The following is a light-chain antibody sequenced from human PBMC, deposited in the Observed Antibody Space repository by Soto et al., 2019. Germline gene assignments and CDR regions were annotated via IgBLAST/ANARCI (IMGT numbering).Light chain of an antibody. CDR3: QRFDNSPT. V-gene: IGKV3D-20*01. J-gene: IGKJ4*01. Sequence: EIVLTQSPATLSLSPGERVTLSCGASQSLTNNFLAWYQQRTGLAPKLLIFDVSTRATGIPDMFSGSGSGTDFTLTISRLEPEDFAVYYCQRFDNSPTFGGGTKVEFK. CDR2: DVS. CDR1: QSLTNNF.